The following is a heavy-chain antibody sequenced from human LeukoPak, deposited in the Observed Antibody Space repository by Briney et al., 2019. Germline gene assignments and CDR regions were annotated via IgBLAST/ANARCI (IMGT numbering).Heavy chain of an antibody. CDR1: GYSFTSYG. CDR3: ARDSDYGRLMDY. CDR2: ISAYNGNT. Sequence: PSVKVSCKSSGYSFTSYGISWVRQAPGQGLQWMGWISAYNGNTNYAQKFQGRVTMTTDTSTSTAYMELRSLRSDDTAVYYCARDSDYGRLMDYWGQGTLVTVSS. V-gene: IGHV1-18*01. D-gene: IGHD4-17*01. J-gene: IGHJ4*02.